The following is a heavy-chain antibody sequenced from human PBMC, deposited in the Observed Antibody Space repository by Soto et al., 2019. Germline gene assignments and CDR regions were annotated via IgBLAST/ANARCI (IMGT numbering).Heavy chain of an antibody. J-gene: IGHJ6*02. CDR3: ARLTQRVLEWFGGDDYGMDV. D-gene: IGHD3-3*01. Sequence: QVQLVQSGAEVKKPGASVKVSCKASGYTFTSYGISWVRQAPGQGLEWMGWISAYNGNTNYAQKLQGRVTMTTDTSTSTAYMELRSLRSDDTAVYYCARLTQRVLEWFGGDDYGMDVWGQGTTVTVSS. CDR2: ISAYNGNT. CDR1: GYTFTSYG. V-gene: IGHV1-18*01.